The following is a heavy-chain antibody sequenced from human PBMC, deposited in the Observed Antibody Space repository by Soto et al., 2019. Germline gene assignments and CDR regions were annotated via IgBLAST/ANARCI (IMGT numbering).Heavy chain of an antibody. CDR1: GYTFTSYD. J-gene: IGHJ6*02. CDR2: MNPNSGNT. CDR3: ARGGEAAGFYYYYGMDV. D-gene: IGHD6-13*01. V-gene: IGHV1-8*01. Sequence: QVQLVQSGAEVKKPGASVKVSCKASGYTFTSYDINWVRQATGQGLEWMGWMNPNSGNTGYAQKFQGRVTMTRNTSIRTAYVEVSSLRSEDTAVYYCARGGEAAGFYYYYGMDVWGQGTTVTVSS.